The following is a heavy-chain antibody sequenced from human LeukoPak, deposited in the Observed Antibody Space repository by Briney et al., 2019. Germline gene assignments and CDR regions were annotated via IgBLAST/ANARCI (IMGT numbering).Heavy chain of an antibody. CDR3: ARDPLSYSSGWYYFDY. J-gene: IGHJ4*02. CDR1: GYTFTGYY. CDR2: INPNSGGT. D-gene: IGHD6-19*01. Sequence: GASVKVSCKASGYTFTGYYMHWVRPAPGQGHEWMGRINPNSGGTNYAQKFQGRVTMTRDTSISTAYMELSRLRSDDTAVYYCARDPLSYSSGWYYFDYWGQGTLFTVSS. V-gene: IGHV1-2*06.